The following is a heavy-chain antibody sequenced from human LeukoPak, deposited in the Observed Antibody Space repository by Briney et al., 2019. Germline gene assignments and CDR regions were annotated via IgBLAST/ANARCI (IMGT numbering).Heavy chain of an antibody. CDR1: GYSFTSYW. D-gene: IGHD5-18*01. CDR2: IDPSDSYT. J-gene: IGHJ6*02. Sequence: KNGESLKISCKGSGYSFTSYWISWVRQMPGKGLEWMGRIDPSDSYTNYSPSFQGHVTISADKSISTAYLQWSSLKAPDTAMYYCARRSGYSYGRDDYYYGMDVWGQGTTVTVSS. V-gene: IGHV5-10-1*01. CDR3: ARRSGYSYGRDDYYYGMDV.